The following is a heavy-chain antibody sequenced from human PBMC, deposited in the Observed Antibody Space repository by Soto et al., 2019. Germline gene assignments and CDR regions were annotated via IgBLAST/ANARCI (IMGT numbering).Heavy chain of an antibody. CDR2: IYYSGST. Sequence: SETLSLTCTVSGGSISSSSYYWGWIRQPPGKGLEWIGSIYYSGSTYYNPSLKSRVTISVDTSKNQFSLKLSSVTAADTAVYYCASDYDILTGYPSPFDYWGQGTLVTVSS. V-gene: IGHV4-39*01. CDR3: ASDYDILTGYPSPFDY. CDR1: GGSISSSSYY. D-gene: IGHD3-9*01. J-gene: IGHJ4*02.